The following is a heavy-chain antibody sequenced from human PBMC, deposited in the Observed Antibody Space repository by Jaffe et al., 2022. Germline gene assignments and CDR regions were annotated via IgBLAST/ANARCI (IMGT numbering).Heavy chain of an antibody. Sequence: QLQLQESGPGLVKPSETLSLTCTVSGGSISSSSYYWGWIRQPPGKGLEWIGSIYYSGSTYYNPSLKSRVTISVDTSKNQFSLKLSSVTAADTAVYYCARNGRYCSGGSCYSGDYWGQGTLVTVSS. D-gene: IGHD2-15*01. CDR1: GGSISSSSYY. CDR2: IYYSGST. V-gene: IGHV4-39*01. CDR3: ARNGRYCSGGSCYSGDY. J-gene: IGHJ4*02.